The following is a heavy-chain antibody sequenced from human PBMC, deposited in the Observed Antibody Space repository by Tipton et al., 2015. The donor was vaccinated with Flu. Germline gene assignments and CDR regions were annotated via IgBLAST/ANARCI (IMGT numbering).Heavy chain of an antibody. D-gene: IGHD3-10*01. CDR3: AGGSEGSGSYYNVFLGYYYGMDV. CDR1: GGSISSYY. Sequence: TLSLTCTVSGGSISSYYWSWIRQPAGKGLEWIGRIYTSGSTNYNPSLKSRVTMSVDTSKNQFSLKLSSVTAADTAVYYCAGGSEGSGSYYNVFLGYYYGMDVWGQGTTVTVSS. J-gene: IGHJ6*02. CDR2: IYTSGST. V-gene: IGHV4-4*07.